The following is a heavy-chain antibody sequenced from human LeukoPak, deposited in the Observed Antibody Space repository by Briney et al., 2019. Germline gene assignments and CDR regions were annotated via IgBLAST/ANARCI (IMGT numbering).Heavy chain of an antibody. V-gene: IGHV3-74*03. Sequence: GGSLRLSCEVSGFTFSDYGMDWVRQVPGKGLMWVSRINGDGGTLSYVDSVKGRFTISRDNSKNTLYLQMNSLRAEDTAVYYCAKDLHYYDSSGYYFYWGQGTLVTVSS. CDR1: GFTFSDYG. J-gene: IGHJ4*02. D-gene: IGHD3-22*01. CDR2: INGDGGTL. CDR3: AKDLHYYDSSGYYFY.